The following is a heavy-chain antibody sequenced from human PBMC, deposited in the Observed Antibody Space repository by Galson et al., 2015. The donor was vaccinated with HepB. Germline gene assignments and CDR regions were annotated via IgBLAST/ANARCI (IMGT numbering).Heavy chain of an antibody. Sequence: SLRLSCAASGFTFSSYGMHWVRQAPGKGLEWVAVISYDGSNKYYADSVKGRFTISRDNSKNTLYLQMNSLRAEDTAVYYCAKSWVDGSGSYHPSYSGPFDYWGQGTLVTVSS. D-gene: IGHD3-10*01. V-gene: IGHV3-30*18. CDR3: AKSWVDGSGSYHPSYSGPFDY. CDR1: GFTFSSYG. J-gene: IGHJ4*02. CDR2: ISYDGSNK.